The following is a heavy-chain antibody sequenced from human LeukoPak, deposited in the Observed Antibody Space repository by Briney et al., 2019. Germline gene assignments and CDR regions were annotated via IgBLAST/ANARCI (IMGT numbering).Heavy chain of an antibody. Sequence: PSETLSLTCIVSGGSISTYYWSWIRQPPGKGLEWIGYIYYSGSTNYNPSLKSRVTISVDTSKNQFSLKLSSVTAADTAVYYCARTRITIFGVVIAGAFDIWGQGTMVTVSS. CDR3: ARTRITIFGVVIAGAFDI. D-gene: IGHD3-3*01. J-gene: IGHJ3*02. V-gene: IGHV4-59*01. CDR2: IYYSGST. CDR1: GGSISTYY.